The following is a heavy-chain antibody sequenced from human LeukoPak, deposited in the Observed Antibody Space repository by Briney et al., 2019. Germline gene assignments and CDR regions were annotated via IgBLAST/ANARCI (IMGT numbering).Heavy chain of an antibody. V-gene: IGHV3-21*01. CDR1: GFTFSSYS. CDR3: ARAVSSGYDFAYYYYYGMDV. J-gene: IGHJ6*04. D-gene: IGHD5-12*01. CDR2: ISSSSSYI. Sequence: GGPLRLSCAASGFTFSSYSMNWVRQAPGKGLEWVSSISSSSSYIYYADSVKGRFTISRDNAKNSLYLQMNSLRAEDTAVYYCARAVSSGYDFAYYYYYGMDVWGKGTTVTVSS.